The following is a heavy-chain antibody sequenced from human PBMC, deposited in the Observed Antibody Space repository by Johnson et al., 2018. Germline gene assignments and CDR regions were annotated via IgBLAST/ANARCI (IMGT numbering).Heavy chain of an antibody. J-gene: IGHJ6*03. Sequence: EVQLVESGGGLVKPGGSLRLSCAASGFIFSNYNMNWVRQSPGKGLEWVSHITNTANYVYYADSVKGRFTISRDNAKNSLYLQMKSLRAEDTAVYYCARDFSATRVVYNYYMDLWGKGTTVTVSS. V-gene: IGHV3-21*01. D-gene: IGHD5-12*01. CDR3: ARDFSATRVVYNYYMDL. CDR2: ITNTANYV. CDR1: GFIFSNYN.